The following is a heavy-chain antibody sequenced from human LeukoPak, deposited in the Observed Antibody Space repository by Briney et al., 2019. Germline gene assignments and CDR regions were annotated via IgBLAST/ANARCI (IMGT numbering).Heavy chain of an antibody. J-gene: IGHJ5*02. Sequence: SETLSLTCTVSGYSISSGYYWGWIRQPPGQGLEWIGSIYHSGSTYYNPSLKSRVTISVDTSKNQFSLKVSSVTAADTAVYYCARLLVVAGFDPWGQGTLVTVSS. V-gene: IGHV4-38-2*02. CDR3: ARLLVVAGFDP. CDR1: GYSISSGYY. D-gene: IGHD2-2*01. CDR2: IYHSGST.